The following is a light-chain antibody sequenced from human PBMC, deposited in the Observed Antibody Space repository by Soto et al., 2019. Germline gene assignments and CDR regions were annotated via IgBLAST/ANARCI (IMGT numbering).Light chain of an antibody. CDR1: QSTSNNY. CDR2: GAS. CDR3: QQYGNSRT. J-gene: IGKJ1*01. Sequence: EIVMTQSPATLSVSPGERATLSCRTSQSTSNNYLAWYQQKPGQAPRLLIYGASSRATGIPDRFSGSGSGTDFTLTISRLEPEDFAVYYCQQYGNSRTLGQGTKVDIK. V-gene: IGKV3-20*01.